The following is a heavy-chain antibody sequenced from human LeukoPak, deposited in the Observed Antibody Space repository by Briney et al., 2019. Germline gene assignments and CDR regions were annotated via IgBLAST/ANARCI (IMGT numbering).Heavy chain of an antibody. CDR1: GGSISSYY. Sequence: PSETLSLTCTVSGGSISSYYWSWIRQPPGKGLEWIGYIYYSGSTNYNPSLKSRVTISVDTSKNQFSLKLSSVTAADTAVYYCARGRSSGWNLDYWGQGTLVTVSS. V-gene: IGHV4-59*01. CDR3: ARGRSSGWNLDY. CDR2: IYYSGST. D-gene: IGHD6-19*01. J-gene: IGHJ4*02.